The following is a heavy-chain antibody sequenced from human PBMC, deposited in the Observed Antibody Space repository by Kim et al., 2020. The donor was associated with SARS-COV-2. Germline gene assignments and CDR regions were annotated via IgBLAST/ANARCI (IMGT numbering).Heavy chain of an antibody. Sequence: ASVKVSCKASGYTFTSYYMHWVRQAPGQGLEWMGIINPSGGSTSYAQKFQGRVTMTRDTSTSTVYMELSSLRSEDTAVYYCARQAVAGRGRPYYYYGMDVWGQGTTVTVSS. J-gene: IGHJ6*02. CDR2: INPSGGST. D-gene: IGHD6-19*01. CDR1: GYTFTSYY. V-gene: IGHV1-46*01. CDR3: ARQAVAGRGRPYYYYGMDV.